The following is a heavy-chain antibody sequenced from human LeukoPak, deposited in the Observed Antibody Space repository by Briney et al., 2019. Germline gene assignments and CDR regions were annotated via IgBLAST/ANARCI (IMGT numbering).Heavy chain of an antibody. CDR3: ARDVGEGYCSGGSCSDY. CDR1: GGTFSSYA. J-gene: IGHJ4*02. CDR2: IIPIFGTA. Sequence: SVKVSCKASGGTFSSYAISWVRQAPGQGLEWMGGIIPIFGTANYAQKFQGRVTITTDESTSTAYMELSSLRSEDTVVYYCARDVGEGYCSGGSCSDYWGQGTLVTVSS. D-gene: IGHD2-15*01. V-gene: IGHV1-69*05.